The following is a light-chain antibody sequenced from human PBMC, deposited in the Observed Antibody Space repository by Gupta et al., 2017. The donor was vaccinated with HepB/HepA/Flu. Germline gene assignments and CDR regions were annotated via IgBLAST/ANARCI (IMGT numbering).Light chain of an antibody. CDR1: QSLLYSNGYNY. J-gene: IGKJ4*01. CDR3: VQGPQGPLT. V-gene: IGKV2-28*01. CDR2: LVS. Sequence: EMGMTLSPHSPPVTPGEPASISCRSSQSLLYSNGYNYLHWYLQKPGQSPQLLIYLVSKRASGVPDRFSGSGSGTDFTLKISGVEAEDVGVYYCVQGPQGPLTFGGGTKVEIK.